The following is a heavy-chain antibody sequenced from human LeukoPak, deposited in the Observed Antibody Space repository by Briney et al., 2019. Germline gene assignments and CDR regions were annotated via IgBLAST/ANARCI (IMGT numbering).Heavy chain of an antibody. D-gene: IGHD3-22*01. J-gene: IGHJ4*02. CDR2: INPNSGGT. Sequence: GASVKVSCKASGYTFTGYYMHWVRQAPGQGLEWMGWINPNSGGTNYAQKFQGRVTMTRDTSISTAYMELSRLRSDDTAVYYCARTQKRLRGYYDSSGYHDYWGQGTLVTVSS. CDR3: ARTQKRLRGYYDSSGYHDY. V-gene: IGHV1-2*02. CDR1: GYTFTGYY.